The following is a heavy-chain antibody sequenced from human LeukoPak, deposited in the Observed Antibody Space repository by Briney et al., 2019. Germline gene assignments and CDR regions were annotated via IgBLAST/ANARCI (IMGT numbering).Heavy chain of an antibody. Sequence: GGSLRLSCAASGFTFSIHRMHWVRQAPGKGLEWVSYISSSSGTIYYADSVKGRFTISRDNAKNSLYLQMNSLRAKDTAVYYCARDESWSNYYNFMDVWGKGTTVTVSS. CDR2: ISSSSGTI. V-gene: IGHV3-48*04. D-gene: IGHD6-13*01. CDR3: ARDESWSNYYNFMDV. CDR1: GFTFSIHR. J-gene: IGHJ6*03.